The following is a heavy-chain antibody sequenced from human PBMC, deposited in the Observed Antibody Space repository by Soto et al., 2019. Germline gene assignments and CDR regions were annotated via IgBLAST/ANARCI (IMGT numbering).Heavy chain of an antibody. D-gene: IGHD1-7*01. CDR1: GGSISSGDYY. Sequence: SETLSLTCTVSGGSISSGDYYWSWIRQPPGKGLKWIGYIYYSGSTYYNPSLKSRVTISVDTSKNQFSLKLSSVTAADTAVYYCARIVTGTVDYWGQGTLVTVSS. J-gene: IGHJ4*02. V-gene: IGHV4-30-4*01. CDR2: IYYSGST. CDR3: ARIVTGTVDY.